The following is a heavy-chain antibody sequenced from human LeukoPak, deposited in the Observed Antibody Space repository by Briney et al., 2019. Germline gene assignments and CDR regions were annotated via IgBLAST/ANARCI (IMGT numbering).Heavy chain of an antibody. J-gene: IGHJ3*02. V-gene: IGHV1-69*13. CDR3: ARADVPTGGAFDI. CDR1: GYTFTSYA. Sequence: SVKVSCKASGYTFTSYAMHWVRQAPGQRLEWMGGIIPIFGTANYAQKFQGRVTITADESTSTAYMELSSLRSENTAVYYCARADVPTGGAFDIWGQGTMVTVSS. CDR2: IIPIFGTA. D-gene: IGHD1-1*01.